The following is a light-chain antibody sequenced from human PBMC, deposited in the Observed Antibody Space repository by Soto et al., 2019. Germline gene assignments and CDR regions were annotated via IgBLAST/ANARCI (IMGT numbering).Light chain of an antibody. CDR1: QSISSY. CDR2: AAS. CDR3: QQRYSTPWT. Sequence: DIRMTQSPSSLSASVGDRVTITCRASQSISSYLNWYQQKPGKDPKLLIYAASSLQSGVPSRFSGSVSGTDFNLTISSLHTEDFATYYCQQRYSTPWTFGPGTKGDIK. J-gene: IGKJ1*01. V-gene: IGKV1-39*01.